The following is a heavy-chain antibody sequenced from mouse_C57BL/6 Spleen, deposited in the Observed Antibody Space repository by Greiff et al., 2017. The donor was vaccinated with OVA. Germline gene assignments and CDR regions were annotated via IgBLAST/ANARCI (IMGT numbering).Heavy chain of an antibody. CDR2: INYDGSST. D-gene: IGHD1-1*01. CDR1: GFTFSDYY. J-gene: IGHJ4*01. Sequence: EVKLQESEGGLVQPGSSMKLSCTASGFTFSDYYMAWVRQVPEKGLEWVANINYDGSSTYYLDSLKSRFIISRDNAKNILYLQMSSLKSEDTATYYCARDPITTVVAHYYAMDYWGQGTSVTVSS. V-gene: IGHV5-16*01. CDR3: ARDPITTVVAHYYAMDY.